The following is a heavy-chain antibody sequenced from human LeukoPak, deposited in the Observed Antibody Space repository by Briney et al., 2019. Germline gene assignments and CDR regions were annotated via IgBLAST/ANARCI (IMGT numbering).Heavy chain of an antibody. CDR3: ARDPGQYNYGYSDY. CDR1: GFTFSTYS. D-gene: IGHD5-18*01. Sequence: SGGSLRLSCAASGFTFSTYSMNWVRQAPGKGLEWVPSITSSSSYIYYADSVKGRFTISRDNAKNSLYLQMNSLRAEDTAIYYCARDPGQYNYGYSDYWGQGTLVAVSS. J-gene: IGHJ4*02. CDR2: ITSSSSYI. V-gene: IGHV3-21*01.